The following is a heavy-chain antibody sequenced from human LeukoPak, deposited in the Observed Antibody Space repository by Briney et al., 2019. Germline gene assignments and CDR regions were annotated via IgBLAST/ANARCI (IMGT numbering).Heavy chain of an antibody. Sequence: SETLSLTCTVSGGSISSYYWSWIRQPPGKGLEWIGYIYYSGSTNYNPSLKSRVTISIDTSKNQLSLNVGSVTTADTAVYYCARLDPNIYGYVPDYWGQGTLVTVSS. CDR3: ARLDPNIYGYVPDY. D-gene: IGHD3-16*01. V-gene: IGHV4-59*01. J-gene: IGHJ4*02. CDR2: IYYSGST. CDR1: GGSISSYY.